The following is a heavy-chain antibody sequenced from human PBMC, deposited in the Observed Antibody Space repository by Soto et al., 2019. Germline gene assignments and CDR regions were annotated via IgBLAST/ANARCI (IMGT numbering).Heavy chain of an antibody. V-gene: IGHV3-7*01. CDR2: INPDGSAK. D-gene: IGHD2-8*02. Sequence: PGGSLRLSCAASGFTFSSYWMTWLRQAPGKGLEWVANINPDGSAKYYVDSVKGRFTISRDNAKNSLYLQMNSLRVEDTAVYYCAAPPTGNVYFNQWGQGALVTVSS. CDR1: GFTFSSYW. J-gene: IGHJ1*01. CDR3: AAPPTGNVYFNQ.